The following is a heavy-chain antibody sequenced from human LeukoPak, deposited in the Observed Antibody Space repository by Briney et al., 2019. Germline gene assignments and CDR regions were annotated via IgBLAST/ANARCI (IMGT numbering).Heavy chain of an antibody. V-gene: IGHV3-23*01. D-gene: IGHD1-26*01. CDR3: AKENWELPFDY. Sequence: GGSLRLSCAASGFTFSNFAMNWVRQAPGKGLEWVSAISAGGTFYADFVKGRFTISRDNSKNTLYLQLNSLRAEDTAVYYCAKENWELPFDYWGQGTLVTVSS. J-gene: IGHJ4*02. CDR1: GFTFSNFA. CDR2: ISAGGT.